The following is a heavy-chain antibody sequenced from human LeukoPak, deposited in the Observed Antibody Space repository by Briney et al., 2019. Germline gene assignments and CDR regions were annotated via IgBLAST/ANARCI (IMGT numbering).Heavy chain of an antibody. CDR3: ARVCQGSSGRDEDFDY. CDR2: INPSGGST. Sequence: ASVKVSCKASGYTFTSYYMHWVRQAPGQGLEWMGIINPSGGSTSYAQKFQGRVTITADKSTSTAYMELSSLRSADTAVYYCARVCQGSSGRDEDFDYWGQGTLVTVSS. D-gene: IGHD6-19*01. V-gene: IGHV1-46*01. CDR1: GYTFTSYY. J-gene: IGHJ4*02.